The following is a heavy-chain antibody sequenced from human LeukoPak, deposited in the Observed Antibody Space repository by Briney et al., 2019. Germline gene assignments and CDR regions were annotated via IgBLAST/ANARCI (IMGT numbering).Heavy chain of an antibody. V-gene: IGHV1-24*01. CDR2: FDLEDGER. CDR1: GYTLTELS. Sequence: ASVKVSCKVSGYTLTELSMHWERQAPGKGLEWMGGFDLEDGERIYAQKFQGRVTITRDTSASTAYMELSSLRPEDTAVYYCARGDSSGYYPFDPWGQGTLVTVSS. D-gene: IGHD3-22*01. J-gene: IGHJ5*02. CDR3: ARGDSSGYYPFDP.